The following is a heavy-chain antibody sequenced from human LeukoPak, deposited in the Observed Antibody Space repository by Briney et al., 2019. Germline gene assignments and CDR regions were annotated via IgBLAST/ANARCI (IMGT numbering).Heavy chain of an antibody. CDR2: ISGSGGST. Sequence: PGGSLRLSCAASGFTFSSYAMSWVRQAPGKGLEWVSGISGSGGSTYYADPVKGRFTISRDNSKNTVFLQMNNLRLEDTAVYHCPTGGSSGWSDFWGQGTLVTVSS. J-gene: IGHJ4*02. CDR3: PTGGSSGWSDF. CDR1: GFTFSSYA. D-gene: IGHD6-19*01. V-gene: IGHV3-23*01.